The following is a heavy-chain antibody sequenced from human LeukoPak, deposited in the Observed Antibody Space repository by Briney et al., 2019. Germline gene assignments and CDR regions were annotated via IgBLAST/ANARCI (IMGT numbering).Heavy chain of an antibody. J-gene: IGHJ4*02. CDR1: GYSIGSGYY. CDR3: ASVGYSSGYPKFDY. Sequence: PSETLSLTCTVSGYSIGSGYYWGWIRQPPGKGLEWIGSIYHSGSTYYNPSLKSRVTISVDTSKNQFSLKLSSVTAADTAVHYCASVGYSSGYPKFDYWGQGTLVTVSS. CDR2: IYHSGST. V-gene: IGHV4-38-2*02. D-gene: IGHD3-22*01.